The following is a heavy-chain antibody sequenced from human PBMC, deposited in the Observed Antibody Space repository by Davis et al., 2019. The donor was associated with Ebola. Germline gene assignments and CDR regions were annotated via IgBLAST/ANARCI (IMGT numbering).Heavy chain of an antibody. J-gene: IGHJ3*02. CDR2: ISGSGGST. D-gene: IGHD3-22*01. Sequence: GGSLRLSCAASGFTFSSYAMSWVRQAPGKGLEWVSAISGSGGSTYYAHSVKGRLTISRDNSKNTLYLQMNSLRAEDTAVYYCAKDESITMIVVVTTSAFDIWGQGTMVTVSS. CDR1: GFTFSSYA. V-gene: IGHV3-23*01. CDR3: AKDESITMIVVVTTSAFDI.